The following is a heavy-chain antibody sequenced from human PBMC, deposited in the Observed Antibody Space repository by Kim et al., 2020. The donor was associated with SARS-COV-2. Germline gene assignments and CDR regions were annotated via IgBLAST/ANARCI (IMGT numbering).Heavy chain of an antibody. V-gene: IGHV3-30*01. CDR3: ARAAYYYGSGSDFDY. D-gene: IGHD3-10*01. Sequence: ADSVKGRFTNSRDNSKNTLYLQMNSLRAEDTAVYYCARAAYYYGSGSDFDYWGQGTLVTVSS. J-gene: IGHJ4*02.